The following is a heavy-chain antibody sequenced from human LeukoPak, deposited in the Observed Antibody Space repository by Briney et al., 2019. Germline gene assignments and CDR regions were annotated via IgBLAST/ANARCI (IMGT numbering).Heavy chain of an antibody. D-gene: IGHD6-19*01. V-gene: IGHV3-48*01. CDR1: GFNYSSYT. J-gene: IGHJ4*02. CDR3: ARESRQWLVLGGVDY. Sequence: PGGSLRLSCAASGFNYSSYTMNWVRQAPGMGLEWLSYISASRGITYYADSVKGRFTISRDNAKNSLYLQMNSLRAEDTAVYYCARESRQWLVLGGVDYWGQGTLVTVSS. CDR2: ISASRGIT.